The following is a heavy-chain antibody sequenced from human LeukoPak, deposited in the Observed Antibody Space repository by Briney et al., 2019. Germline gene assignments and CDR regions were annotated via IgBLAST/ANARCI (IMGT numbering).Heavy chain of an antibody. V-gene: IGHV3-7*01. CDR3: ARGGMVRRVMGAFDI. CDR1: GFTFSNYW. CDR2: IKQDGSEK. J-gene: IGHJ3*02. D-gene: IGHD3-10*01. Sequence: GGSLRLSCAASGFTFSNYWMSWVRQAPGKGLEWVADIKQDGSEKYYVDSVKGRFTVSRDNAKNSLYLQMNSLRAEDTAVFYCARGGMVRRVMGAFDIWGQGTLVTVSS.